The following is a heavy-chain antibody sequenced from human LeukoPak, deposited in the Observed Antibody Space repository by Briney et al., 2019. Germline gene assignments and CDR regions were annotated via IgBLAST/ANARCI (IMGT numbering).Heavy chain of an antibody. CDR1: GYTFTSYG. CDR2: ISAYNGNT. V-gene: IGHV1-18*01. D-gene: IGHD3/OR15-3a*01. J-gene: IGHJ6*04. CDR3: ARWTPNLDV. Sequence: GASVKVSCKASGYTFTSYGISWVRQAPGQGLEWMGWISAYNGNTNYAQKLQGRVTITTDTSTSTAYMELRSLTSDDTAVYYCARWTPNLDVWGKGTTVTVSS.